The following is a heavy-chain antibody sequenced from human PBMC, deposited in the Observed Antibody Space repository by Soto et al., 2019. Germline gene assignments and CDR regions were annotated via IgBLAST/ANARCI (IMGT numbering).Heavy chain of an antibody. CDR2: IMPVLGAT. CDR1: GGTFCSNP. V-gene: IGHV1-69*01. J-gene: IGHJ4*02. Sequence: QVQLVQSGAEAKKPGSSVTVSCKPSGGTFCSNPFTWLRQAPGRGLEWMGEIMPVLGATNYAQNFQDRVTITADESTTTVYMELSSLRSEDTAVYYCARDADLDYWGQGTLVTVSS. CDR3: ARDADLDY.